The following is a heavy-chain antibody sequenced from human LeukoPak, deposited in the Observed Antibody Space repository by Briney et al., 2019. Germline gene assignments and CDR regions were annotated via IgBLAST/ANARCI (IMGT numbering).Heavy chain of an antibody. V-gene: IGHV3-23*01. Sequence: GGSLRLSCAASGFIFNKHAMSWVRHAPGKGLEWVSGLSGGGGSTDYADSEKGRFTVSRDNSKNTVFLQMNSLRAEDTAIYYCAKERDYGPADYWGQGTLVTVSS. D-gene: IGHD4/OR15-4a*01. CDR3: AKERDYGPADY. CDR1: GFIFNKHA. CDR2: LSGGGGST. J-gene: IGHJ4*02.